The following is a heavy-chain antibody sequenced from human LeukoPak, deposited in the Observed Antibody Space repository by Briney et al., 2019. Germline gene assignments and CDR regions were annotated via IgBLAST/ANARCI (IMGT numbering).Heavy chain of an antibody. CDR3: ARRAELGMRYFDS. V-gene: IGHV3-23*01. CDR1: GFTFSNYA. D-gene: IGHD3-16*01. CDR2: ISGSDGGT. J-gene: IGHJ4*02. Sequence: GGSLRLSCAASGFTFSNYAMSWVRQAPGKGLEWVSAISGSDGGTYYVDSVKGRFTISRDNSKNTLYLRMNSLRAEDTAVYYCARRAELGMRYFDSWGQGALVTVSS.